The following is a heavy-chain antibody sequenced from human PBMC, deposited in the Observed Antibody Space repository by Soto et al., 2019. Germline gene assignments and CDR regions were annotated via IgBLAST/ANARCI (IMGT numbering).Heavy chain of an antibody. CDR2: ISSSSSYI. J-gene: IGHJ6*02. CDR1: GFTFSSYS. CDR3: AKSPGRSRDGMDV. V-gene: IGHV3-21*04. Sequence: PGGSLRLSCAASGFTFSSYSMNWVRQAPGKGLEWVSSISSSSSYIYYADSVKGRFTISRDNAKNSLYLQMNSLRAEDTDVYYCAKSPGRSRDGMDVWGQGTTVTVSS.